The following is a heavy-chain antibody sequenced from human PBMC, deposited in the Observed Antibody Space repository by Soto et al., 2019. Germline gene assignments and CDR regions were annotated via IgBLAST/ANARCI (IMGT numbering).Heavy chain of an antibody. V-gene: IGHV3-33*01. CDR3: ARDDGVVAPDLQY. CDR2: IWYDGSRT. J-gene: IGHJ4*02. CDR1: GFTFSRHG. D-gene: IGHD2-2*01. Sequence: QVQLVESGGGVVQPGSSLRLSCTVSGFTFSRHGFHWVRQAPGKGLEWVAVIWYDGSRTYYADSVRGRYTISRDDSKSTLYLQMNSLRVEHTAIYYCARDDGVVAPDLQYWGQGSLVTVSS.